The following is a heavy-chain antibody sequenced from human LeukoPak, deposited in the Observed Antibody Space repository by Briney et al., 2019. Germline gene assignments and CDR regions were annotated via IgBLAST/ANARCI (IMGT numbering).Heavy chain of an antibody. CDR3: ARGGWYPLFDY. J-gene: IGHJ4*02. Sequence: GGSLRLSCAASGFTVSSSYMSWVRQAPGKGLEWVSVIYSGGSTYYADSVKGRFTISRDNSKNTLYLQMNSLRAEDTAVYYCARGGWYPLFDYWGQGTLVTVSS. CDR1: GFTVSSSY. D-gene: IGHD2-15*01. V-gene: IGHV3-53*01. CDR2: IYSGGST.